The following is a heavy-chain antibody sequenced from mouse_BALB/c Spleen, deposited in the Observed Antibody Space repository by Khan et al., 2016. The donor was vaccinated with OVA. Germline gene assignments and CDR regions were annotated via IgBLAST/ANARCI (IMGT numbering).Heavy chain of an antibody. CDR3: ASHLTGSFAD. J-gene: IGHJ3*01. D-gene: IGHD4-1*01. V-gene: IGHV5-6*01. CDR1: GFTFSSYS. CDR2: ISSDGDYT. Sequence: VELVESGGDLVTPGGSLKLSCAASGFTFSSYSMSWVRQTPDKRLEWVATISSDGDYTYFPDSVKGRFTISRDNAKNTLNLQMSSLKSEDTALYYCASHLTGSFADWGQGTLVTVAA.